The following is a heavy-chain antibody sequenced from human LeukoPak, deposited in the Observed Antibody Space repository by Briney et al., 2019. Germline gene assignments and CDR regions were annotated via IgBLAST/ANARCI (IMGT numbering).Heavy chain of an antibody. CDR1: GYIFTNYW. Sequence: GESLKISCKASGYIFTNYWIGWVRQPPGEGLEWMGIIYPGDSDTRYSPSFRGQVTISADNSINTAYLQWSSLKASDTAIYYCARRLTAEVWGQGTLVTVSS. V-gene: IGHV5-51*01. J-gene: IGHJ4*02. D-gene: IGHD7-27*01. CDR3: ARRLTAEV. CDR2: IYPGDSDT.